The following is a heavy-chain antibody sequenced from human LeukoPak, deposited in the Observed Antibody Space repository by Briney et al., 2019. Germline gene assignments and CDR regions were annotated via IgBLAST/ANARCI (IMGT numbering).Heavy chain of an antibody. V-gene: IGHV3-7*01. CDR2: IKYDGDEE. Sequence: GGSLRLSCAASGFTFSDYWMSWMRQAPGKGLEWVANIKYDGDEEYYVDSVKGRFTISRDNAKNSLYLQLNSLRVEDTAVYYCKSGGASPGSFDNWGQGTLVTVSP. CDR1: GFTFSDYW. CDR3: KSGGASPGSFDN. J-gene: IGHJ4*02. D-gene: IGHD2-15*01.